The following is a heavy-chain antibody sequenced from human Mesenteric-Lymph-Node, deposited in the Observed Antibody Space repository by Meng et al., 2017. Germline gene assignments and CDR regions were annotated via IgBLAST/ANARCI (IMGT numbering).Heavy chain of an antibody. CDR1: GFTFGSYS. D-gene: IGHD1-14*01. CDR2: TSYDEGTK. J-gene: IGHJ5*02. V-gene: IGHV3-30*04. Sequence: QVQRVESGGGVVQPGRSLRLSCEAAGFTFGSYSMHWVRQAPGKGLDWVAVTSYDEGTKYYADSVRGRFTISRDNSKNTLYLQMNSLRAEDTAVYYCAREPDHRSWLDTWGQGTLVTVSS. CDR3: AREPDHRSWLDT.